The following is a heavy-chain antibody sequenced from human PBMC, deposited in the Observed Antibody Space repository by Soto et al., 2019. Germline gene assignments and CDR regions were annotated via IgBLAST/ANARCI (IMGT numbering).Heavy chain of an antibody. J-gene: IGHJ6*02. V-gene: IGHV1-69*01. Sequence: QVQLVQSGAEVKKPGSSVKVSCKASGGTFISYAINWVRQAPGQGLEWMGGIIPMFGTANYAQKFQGRVTITADEATSSAYMELRSLRSEDTAVYYWARDVPVGEDWLWSGRAGMDVWGQGTTVTVSS. CDR2: IIPMFGTA. D-gene: IGHD3-9*01. CDR1: GGTFISYA. CDR3: ARDVPVGEDWLWSGRAGMDV.